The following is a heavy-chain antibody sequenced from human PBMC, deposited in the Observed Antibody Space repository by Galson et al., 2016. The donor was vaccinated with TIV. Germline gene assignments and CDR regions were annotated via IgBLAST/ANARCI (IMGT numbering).Heavy chain of an antibody. CDR1: GGSINSYY. CDR3: AMTGYYPNYYDH. D-gene: IGHD1-26*01. V-gene: IGHV4-59*01. J-gene: IGHJ4*02. CDR2: RDYSGIT. Sequence: SETLSLTCSVSGGSINSYYWSWIRQPPGKGLEWIRYRDYSGITNYNPSLKSRVTISVERSKNQFSLKLGSVSAADPAIYYCAMTGYYPNYYDHWGQGTLVSVSS.